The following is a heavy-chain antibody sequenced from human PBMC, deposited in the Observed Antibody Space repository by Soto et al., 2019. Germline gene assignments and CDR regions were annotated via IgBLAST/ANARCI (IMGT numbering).Heavy chain of an antibody. D-gene: IGHD6-19*01. CDR3: ATDPIAVAGSSDEDY. V-gene: IGHV1-24*01. CDR2: FDPEDGET. CDR1: GYTLTELS. J-gene: IGHJ4*02. Sequence: ASVKVSCKVSGYTLTELSMHWVRQAPGKGLEWMGGFDPEDGETIYAQKFQGRVTMTEDTSTDTAYMELSSLRSEDTAVYYCATDPIAVAGSSDEDYWGQGTLVTVSS.